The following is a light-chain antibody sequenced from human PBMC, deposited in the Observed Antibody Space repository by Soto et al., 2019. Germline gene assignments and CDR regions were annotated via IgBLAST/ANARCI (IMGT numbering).Light chain of an antibody. J-gene: IGKJ1*01. CDR2: DAS. CDR1: QSISSW. CDR3: QQYNSYQ. Sequence: MTQSPATLSVSPGERATLSCRASQSISSWLAWYQQKPGKAPKLLIYDASSLESGVPSRFSGSGSGTEFTLTISSLQPDDFATYYCQQYNSYQFGQGTKVDIK. V-gene: IGKV1-5*01.